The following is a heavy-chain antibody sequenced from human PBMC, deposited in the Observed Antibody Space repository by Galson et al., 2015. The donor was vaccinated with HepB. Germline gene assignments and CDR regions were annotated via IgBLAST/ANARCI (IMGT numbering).Heavy chain of an antibody. CDR1: GGTFSSYT. CDR3: ARGNYSRGGGYYGMDV. CDR2: IIPIFGIA. D-gene: IGHD3-10*02. Sequence: SVKVSCKASGGTFSSYTISWVRQAHGQGLEWMGRIIPIFGIANYAQKFQGRVTITADKSTSTAYMELSSLGSEDTAVYYCARGNYSRGGGYYGMDVWGQGTTGTVSS. J-gene: IGHJ6*02. V-gene: IGHV1-69*02.